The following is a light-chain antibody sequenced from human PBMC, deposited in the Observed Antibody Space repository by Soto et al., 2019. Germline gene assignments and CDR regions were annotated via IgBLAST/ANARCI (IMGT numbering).Light chain of an antibody. J-gene: IGKJ5*01. CDR2: DAS. CDR1: QSVSND. Sequence: EIVLTQSPATLSLSPGERATLSCRASQSVSNDVAWYQQKPGQAPRLLIYDASNRATGIPARFSGSGSGTDVTLTISSLVPEDFAIYYCQQRSIWQITCGQGTRLQIK. CDR3: QQRSIWQIT. V-gene: IGKV3-11*01.